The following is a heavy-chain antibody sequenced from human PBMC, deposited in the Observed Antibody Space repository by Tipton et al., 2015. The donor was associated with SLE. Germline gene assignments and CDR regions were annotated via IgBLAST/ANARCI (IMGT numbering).Heavy chain of an antibody. CDR3: ARVKGYFDL. CDR1: GFTFSSYS. V-gene: IGHV3-33*08. J-gene: IGHJ2*01. D-gene: IGHD3-22*01. Sequence: SLRLSCAASGFTFSSYSMNWVRQAPGKGLEWVAVISFDGRNEYYGDSVQGRFTVSRDNSKSTLYLQMNSLRAEDTAVYYCARVKGYFDLWGRGTLVTVSS. CDR2: ISFDGRNE.